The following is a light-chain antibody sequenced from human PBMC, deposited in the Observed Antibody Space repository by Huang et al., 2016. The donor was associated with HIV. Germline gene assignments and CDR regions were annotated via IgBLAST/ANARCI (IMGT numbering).Light chain of an antibody. V-gene: IGKV1-27*01. CDR1: QGSSHS. J-gene: IGKJ4*01. CDR3: QNYGSAPSLT. CDR2: GTS. Sequence: DIQMTQSPSSLSASVGDRVTITCRASQGSSHSLAWYQQKPGKVPRLLVYGTSTVQSGVPSRFSGSGSGTDFTLTISSLQPEDAATYYCQNYGSAPSLTFGGGTKVEI.